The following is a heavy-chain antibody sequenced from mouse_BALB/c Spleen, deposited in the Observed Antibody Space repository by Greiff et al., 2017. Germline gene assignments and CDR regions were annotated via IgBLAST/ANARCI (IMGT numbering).Heavy chain of an antibody. CDR2: ISSGSSTI. CDR1: GFTFSSFG. CDR3: ARSEGWFAY. J-gene: IGHJ3*01. Sequence: EVQVVESGGGLVQPGGSRKLSCAASGFTFSSFGMHWVRQAPEKGLEWVAYISSGSSTIYYADTVKGRFTISRDNPKNTLFLQMTSLRSEDTAMYYCARSEGWFAYWGQGTLVTVSA. V-gene: IGHV5-17*02.